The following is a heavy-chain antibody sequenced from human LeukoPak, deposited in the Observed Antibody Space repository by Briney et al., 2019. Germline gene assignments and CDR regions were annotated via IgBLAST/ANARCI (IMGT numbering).Heavy chain of an antibody. D-gene: IGHD3-22*01. Sequence: ASVEVSCKASGGTFSSYAISWVRQAPGQGLEWMGGIIPIFGTANYAQKFQGRVTITADESTSTAYMELSSLRSEDTAVYYCARANSSGYSIDYWGQGTLVTVSS. CDR1: GGTFSSYA. V-gene: IGHV1-69*13. CDR2: IIPIFGTA. J-gene: IGHJ4*02. CDR3: ARANSSGYSIDY.